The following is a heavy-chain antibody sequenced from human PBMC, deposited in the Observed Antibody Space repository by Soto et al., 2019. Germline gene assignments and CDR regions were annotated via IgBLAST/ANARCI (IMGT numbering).Heavy chain of an antibody. J-gene: IGHJ3*02. CDR1: GFTFSRYW. CDR3: ARAGLRARDAFDI. V-gene: IGHV3-7*03. Sequence: XVSLLLSCAASGFTFSRYWMSWVRQAPGKGLEWVANINQDGSEKNYVDSIKGRFTISRDNAKNSLYLQMDSLRVEDTAVYYCARAGLRARDAFDIWGQGTMVTVSS. D-gene: IGHD6-6*01. CDR2: INQDGSEK.